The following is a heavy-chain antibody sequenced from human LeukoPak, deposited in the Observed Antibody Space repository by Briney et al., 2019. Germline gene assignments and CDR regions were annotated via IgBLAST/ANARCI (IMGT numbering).Heavy chain of an antibody. J-gene: IGHJ2*01. D-gene: IGHD3/OR15-3a*01. CDR2: VYYDGST. Sequence: PSETLSLTCTVSGGSISSYYWNWIRQTPGKGLEYIGYVYYDGSTSYNPSLRGRLTMSIDTSNNQFSLELNFVTAADTAVYYCARRSHGDWFHFDLWGRGTLVTVSS. CDR3: ARRSHGDWFHFDL. V-gene: IGHV4-59*01. CDR1: GGSISSYY.